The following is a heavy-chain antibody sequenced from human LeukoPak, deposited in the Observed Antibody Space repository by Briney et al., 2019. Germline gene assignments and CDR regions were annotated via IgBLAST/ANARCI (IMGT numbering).Heavy chain of an antibody. D-gene: IGHD2-2*01. V-gene: IGHV3-7*01. CDR3: AREEAVPAANRHYYYYYGMDV. CDR1: GFTFSYW. J-gene: IGHJ6*02. CDR2: IKQDGSEK. Sequence: PGGSLRLSCAASGFTFSYWMSWVRQAPGKGLEWVANIKQDGSEKYYVDSVKGRFTISRDNAKNSLYLQMNSLRAEDTAVYYCAREEAVPAANRHYYYYYGMDVWGQGTTVTVSS.